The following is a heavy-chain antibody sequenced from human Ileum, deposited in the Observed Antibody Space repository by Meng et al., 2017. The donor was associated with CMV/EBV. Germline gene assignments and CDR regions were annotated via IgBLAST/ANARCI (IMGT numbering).Heavy chain of an antibody. CDR2: LIYSSTYI. CDR3: ARYVVAASRSCLDY. D-gene: IGHD1-26*01. J-gene: IGHJ4*02. Sequence: VRLQASWGGLIHPWTFILLSCSSSGFPFSSYSTGGVPRASRKGLLLVPSLIYSSTYIFYAASVKGRFTISRDNAKNSLFLQMNSLKADDTAVYYCARYVVAASRSCLDYWGQGTLVTVSS. CDR1: GFPFSSYS. V-gene: IGHV3-21*01.